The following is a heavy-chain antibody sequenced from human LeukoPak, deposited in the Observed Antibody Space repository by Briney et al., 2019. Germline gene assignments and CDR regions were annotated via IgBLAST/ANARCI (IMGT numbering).Heavy chain of an antibody. CDR3: ARGGAAADPFGY. V-gene: IGHV4-34*01. CDR1: GGAFRGFY. CDR2: INYSGST. Sequence: GTLVLTCGVYGGAFRGFYWSWVRQAPGKGLEWIGGINYSGSTNYNPSLKSRVTISVDTSKNQFSLNLSSVTAADTAVYYCARGGAAADPFGYWGQGTLVTVSS. J-gene: IGHJ4*02. D-gene: IGHD6-13*01.